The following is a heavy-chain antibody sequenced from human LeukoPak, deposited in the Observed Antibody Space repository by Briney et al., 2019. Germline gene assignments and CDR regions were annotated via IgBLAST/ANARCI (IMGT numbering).Heavy chain of an antibody. CDR3: ARVYSSSWYDEYYFDY. CDR2: ISGSGGST. Sequence: TGGSLRLSCAASGFTFSSYAMSWVRQAPGKGLEWVSAISGSGGSTYYADSVKGRFTISRDNAKNSLYLQMNSLRAEDTAVYYCARVYSSSWYDEYYFDYWGQGTLVTVSS. CDR1: GFTFSSYA. J-gene: IGHJ4*02. V-gene: IGHV3-23*01. D-gene: IGHD6-13*01.